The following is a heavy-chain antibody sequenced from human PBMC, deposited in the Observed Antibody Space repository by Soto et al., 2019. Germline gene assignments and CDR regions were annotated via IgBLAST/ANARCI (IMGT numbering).Heavy chain of an antibody. CDR3: PRVKMGGTWFDP. CDR1: GGSVCCGSYY. CDR2: IYYSGST. V-gene: IGHV4-61*01. D-gene: IGHD1-26*01. Sequence: PSETLSLTRTVSGGSVCCGSYYWSWIRQPPGKGLEWIGYIYYSGSTNYNPSLKSRVTISVATSNNQFSLKLSSVTAADTAVYYCPRVKMGGTWFDPWGQGTLVTVSA. J-gene: IGHJ5*02.